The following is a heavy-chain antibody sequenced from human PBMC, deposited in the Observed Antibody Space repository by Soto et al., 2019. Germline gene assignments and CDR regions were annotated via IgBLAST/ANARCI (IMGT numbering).Heavy chain of an antibody. J-gene: IGHJ4*02. CDR2: IYYSGST. Sequence: QVQLQESGPGLVKPSETLSLTCTVSGGSISSYYWSWIRQPPGKGLEWIGYIYYSGSTNYNPSLKSRVTISVDTSKNQCSLKLSSVTAADTAVYYCARLTEGCSGGSCYPLTRSFDYWGQGTLVTVSS. CDR3: ARLTEGCSGGSCYPLTRSFDY. V-gene: IGHV4-59*08. CDR1: GGSISSYY. D-gene: IGHD2-15*01.